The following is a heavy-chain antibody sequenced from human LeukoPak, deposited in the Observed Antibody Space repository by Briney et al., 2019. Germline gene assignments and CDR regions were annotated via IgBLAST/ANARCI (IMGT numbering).Heavy chain of an antibody. J-gene: IGHJ4*02. D-gene: IGHD2-21*02. CDR2: ISGNGDST. CDR3: AKREFTVVTPECY. CDR1: GIPLSSYA. Sequence: GGSLRLSCVASGIPLSSYAMSWVRQTPGKGPEWVSGISGNGDSTYYADSLKGRFTISRDNSKNTLYLQMNSLRAEDTAVYYCAKREFTVVTPECYWGQGTLVTVSS. V-gene: IGHV3-23*01.